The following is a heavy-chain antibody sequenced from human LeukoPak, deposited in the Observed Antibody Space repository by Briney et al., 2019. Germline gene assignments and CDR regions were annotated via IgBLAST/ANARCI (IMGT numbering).Heavy chain of an antibody. D-gene: IGHD3-10*01. CDR2: IYHSGST. CDR3: ARCGSGSYYIYYYYGMDV. CDR1: GYSISSGYY. V-gene: IGHV4-38-2*01. J-gene: IGHJ6*04. Sequence: SETLSLTCAVSGYSISSGYYWGWIRQPPGKGLEWIGSIYHSGSTYYNPSLKSRVTISVDTSKNQFSLKLSSVTAADTAVYYCARCGSGSYYIYYYYGMDVWGKGTTVTVSS.